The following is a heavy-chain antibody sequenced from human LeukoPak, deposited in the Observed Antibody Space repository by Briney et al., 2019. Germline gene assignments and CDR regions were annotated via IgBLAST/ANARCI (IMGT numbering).Heavy chain of an antibody. V-gene: IGHV3-30-3*01. CDR2: ISYDGSNK. J-gene: IGHJ4*02. D-gene: IGHD3-3*01. CDR1: GFTFSSYA. CDR3: ARVIWSGYYQIDY. Sequence: PGRSLRLSCAASGFTFSSYAMHWVRQAPGKGLEWVAVISYDGSNKYYADSVKGRFTISRDNSKNTLYLQMNSLRAEDTAVYYCARVIWSGYYQIDYWGQGTLVTVSS.